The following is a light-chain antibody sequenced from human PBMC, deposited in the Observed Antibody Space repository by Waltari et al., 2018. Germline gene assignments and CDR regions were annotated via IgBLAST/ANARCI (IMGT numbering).Light chain of an antibody. CDR3: CSYAGLGIYV. CDR1: SSDVGNNNL. Sequence: QSGLTQPASVSGSPGQSITFSCTGTSSDVGNNNLVSWYQPYPGKAPKLMVYEVTKRTSGVSDRFSGSKSGNTASLTISGLQSEDEADYYCCSYAGLGIYVFGTGTKVTVL. V-gene: IGLV2-23*02. J-gene: IGLJ1*01. CDR2: EVT.